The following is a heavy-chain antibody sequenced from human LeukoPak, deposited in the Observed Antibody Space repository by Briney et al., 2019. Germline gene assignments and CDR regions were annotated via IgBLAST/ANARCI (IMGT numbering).Heavy chain of an antibody. V-gene: IGHV3-48*03. Sequence: PGESLRLSCAASGFTFSSYEMNWVRQAPGKGLEWVSYISSSGSTIYYADSVKGRFTISRDNAKNSLYLQMNSLRAEDTAVYYCARDNVSWFGELFDYWGQGTLVTVSS. CDR2: ISSSGSTI. J-gene: IGHJ4*02. D-gene: IGHD3-10*01. CDR3: ARDNVSWFGELFDY. CDR1: GFTFSSYE.